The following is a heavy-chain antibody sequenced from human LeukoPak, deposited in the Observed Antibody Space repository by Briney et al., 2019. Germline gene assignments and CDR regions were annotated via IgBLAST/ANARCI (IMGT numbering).Heavy chain of an antibody. J-gene: IGHJ4*02. V-gene: IGHV3-15*01. D-gene: IGHD3/OR15-3a*01. CDR3: TAGTGRSDFDY. Sequence: GGSLRLSCAASGFTFSNAWMSWVRQAPGRGLEWVGRIKRKGDDGTIDYAAPVKGRLSISRDDSKNTLNLQMNSLKSEDTAVYYCTAGTGRSDFDYWGQGTLVTVSS. CDR1: GFTFSNAW. CDR2: IKRKGDDGTI.